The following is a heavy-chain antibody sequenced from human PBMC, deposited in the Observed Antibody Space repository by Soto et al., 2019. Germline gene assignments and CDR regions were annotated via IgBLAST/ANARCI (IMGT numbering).Heavy chain of an antibody. CDR2: INPNSGGT. CDR3: ARGDFDSSANYYAGWFDP. V-gene: IGHV1-2*02. J-gene: IGHJ5*02. D-gene: IGHD3-22*01. Sequence: QGQLVQSGAEVKKPGASVKASCKASGYTFTAYYMHWLRQAPGQGLEWMGWINPNSGGTKYAQKFQGRVTMTNDTSISTAYMELSRLGSDDTAVYYCARGDFDSSANYYAGWFDPWGQGTLVTVSS. CDR1: GYTFTAYY.